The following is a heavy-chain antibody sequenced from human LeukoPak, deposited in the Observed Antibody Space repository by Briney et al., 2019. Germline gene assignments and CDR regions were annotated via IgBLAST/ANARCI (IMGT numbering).Heavy chain of an antibody. CDR2: VSDSGGSK. CDR1: GFTFSSYA. CDR3: ARDLSTVTTQEYYFDY. Sequence: SGGSLRLSCAASGFTFSSYAMSWVRQAPGKGLEWVSSVSDSGGSKYYADSVKGRFTISRDNSKNTLYLQMNSLRAEDTAVYYCARDLSTVTTQEYYFDYWGQGTLVTVSS. V-gene: IGHV3-23*01. J-gene: IGHJ4*02. D-gene: IGHD4-11*01.